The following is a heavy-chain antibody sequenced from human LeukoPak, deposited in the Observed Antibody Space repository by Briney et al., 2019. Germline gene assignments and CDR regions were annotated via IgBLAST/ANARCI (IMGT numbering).Heavy chain of an antibody. Sequence: PGGSLRLSCAASGFDFSSYGMSWVRQSPGKGLEWVSTFSASSTSTYYADSVKGRFTISRDNSKNTLYLQMNSLRDEDTAVYYCAKGDTNYDLLTCFDFWGPGTLVTVSS. CDR2: FSASSTST. V-gene: IGHV3-23*01. CDR3: AKGDTNYDLLTCFDF. J-gene: IGHJ4*02. D-gene: IGHD3-9*01. CDR1: GFDFSSYG.